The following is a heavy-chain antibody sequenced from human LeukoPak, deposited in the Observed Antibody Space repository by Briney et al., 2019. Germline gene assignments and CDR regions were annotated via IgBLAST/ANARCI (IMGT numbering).Heavy chain of an antibody. CDR2: IKEDGSKK. D-gene: IGHD3-22*01. J-gene: IGHJ4*02. CDR1: GFMFSSYW. Sequence: GGSLRLSCAASGFMFSSYWMTWVRQAPGKGLEWVANIKEDGSKKNYVDSVKGRFTISRDNAKNSLYLQMNSLRVEGTAVYYCATPLDYYDSSGYHQGGDWGQGTLVTVSS. CDR3: ATPLDYYDSSGYHQGGD. V-gene: IGHV3-7*03.